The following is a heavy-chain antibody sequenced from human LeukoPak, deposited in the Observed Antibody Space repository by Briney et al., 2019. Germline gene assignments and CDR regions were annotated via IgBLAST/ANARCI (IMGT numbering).Heavy chain of an antibody. CDR3: ASAAYSRSWYNWFDP. J-gene: IGHJ5*02. CDR2: ISYDGSNK. V-gene: IGHV3-30-3*01. CDR1: GFTFSSYA. D-gene: IGHD6-13*01. Sequence: GGSLRLSCAASGFTFSSYAMHWVRQAPGKGLEWVAVISYDGSNKYYADSVKGRFTISRDNSKNTLYLQMNSLRAEDTAVYYCASAAYSRSWYNWFDPWGQGTLVTVSS.